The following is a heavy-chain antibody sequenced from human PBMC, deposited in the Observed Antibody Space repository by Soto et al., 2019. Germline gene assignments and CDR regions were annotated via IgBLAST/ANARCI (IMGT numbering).Heavy chain of an antibody. D-gene: IGHD3-3*01. CDR3: ARASLRFLEWFKYGMDV. J-gene: IGHJ6*02. CDR1: GYTFTSYG. V-gene: IGHV1-18*04. CDR2: ISAYNGNT. Sequence: ASVKVSCKASGYTFTSYGIGWVRQAPGQGLEWMGWISAYNGNTNYAQKLQGRVTTTTDTSTSTAYMELRSLRSDDTAVYYCARASLRFLEWFKYGMDVWRQGTKVTVSS.